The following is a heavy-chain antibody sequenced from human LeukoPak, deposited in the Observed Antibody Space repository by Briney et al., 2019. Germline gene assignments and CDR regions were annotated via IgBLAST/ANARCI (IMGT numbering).Heavy chain of an antibody. CDR1: GYTFTSYY. V-gene: IGHV1-18*04. J-gene: IGHJ4*02. D-gene: IGHD6-19*01. CDR2: ISAYNGNT. Sequence: ASVKVSCKASGYTFTSYYMHWVRQAPGQGLEWMGWISAYNGNTNYAQKVQGRLTMTTDTSTNTAYMELRSLRSDDTAVYYCASDRSSGWYAADFWGQGTLVTVSS. CDR3: ASDRSSGWYAADF.